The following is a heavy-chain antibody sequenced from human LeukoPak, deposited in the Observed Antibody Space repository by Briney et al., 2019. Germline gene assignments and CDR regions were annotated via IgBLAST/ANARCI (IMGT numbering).Heavy chain of an antibody. CDR2: INHSGST. D-gene: IGHD3-3*01. Sequence: SETLSLTCAVYGGSFSGYYWSWIRQPPGKGLEWIGEINHSGSTNYNPSLKSRVTISVDTSKNQFSLKLSSVTAADTAVYYCARDGTYESYYYYYMDVWGKGTTVTISS. J-gene: IGHJ6*03. CDR3: ARDGTYESYYYYYMDV. CDR1: GGSFSGYY. V-gene: IGHV4-34*01.